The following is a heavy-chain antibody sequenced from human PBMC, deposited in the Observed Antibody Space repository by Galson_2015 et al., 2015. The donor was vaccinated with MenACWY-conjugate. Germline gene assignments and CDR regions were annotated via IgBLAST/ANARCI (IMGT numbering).Heavy chain of an antibody. V-gene: IGHV5-10-1*01. CDR2: IDPSDSYT. CDR1: GYSFTSYW. CDR3: VGWINVGAAFDI. D-gene: IGHD3-10*01. J-gene: IGHJ3*02. Sequence: QYGAEVKKPGESLRISCKGSGYSFTSYWISWVRQMPGKGLEWMGRIDPSDSYTNYSPSFQGHVTISADKPISTAYLQWSSLKASDTAMYYCVGWINVGAAFDIWGQGTMVTVSS.